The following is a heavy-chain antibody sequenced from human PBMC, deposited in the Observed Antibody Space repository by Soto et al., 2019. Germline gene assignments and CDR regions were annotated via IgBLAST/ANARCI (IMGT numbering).Heavy chain of an antibody. CDR1: GFTFSIYA. CDR2: ISSSSSYT. V-gene: IGHV3-11*06. Sequence: GVLRLACAASGFTFSIYAMSWVRQAPGKGLEWVSYISSSSSYTNYADSVKGRFTISRDNAKNSLYLQMNSLRAEDTALYCCARADYRNVYGMDVWGQGTTVTVSS. CDR3: ARADYRNVYGMDV. D-gene: IGHD4-17*01. J-gene: IGHJ6*02.